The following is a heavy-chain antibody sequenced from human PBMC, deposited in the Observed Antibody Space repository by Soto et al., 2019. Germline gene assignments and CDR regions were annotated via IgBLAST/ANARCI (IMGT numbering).Heavy chain of an antibody. CDR3: AYLYPDRIVGATRRGY. CDR2: IIPIFGTA. J-gene: IGHJ4*02. Sequence: QVQLVQSGAEVKKPGSSVKVSCKASGGTFSSYAISWVRQAPGQGLEWMGGIIPIFGTANYAQKFQGRVTITADESTSTAYMELSSLISEDTAVYYCAYLYPDRIVGATRRGYWGQGTLVTVSS. D-gene: IGHD1-26*01. CDR1: GGTFSSYA. V-gene: IGHV1-69*01.